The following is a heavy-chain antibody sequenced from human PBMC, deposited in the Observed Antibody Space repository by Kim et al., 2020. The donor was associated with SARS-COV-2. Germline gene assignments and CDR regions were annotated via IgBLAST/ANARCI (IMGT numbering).Heavy chain of an antibody. J-gene: IGHJ4*02. V-gene: IGHV3-30*04. CDR1: GFTFSSYA. D-gene: IGHD6-13*01. Sequence: GGSLRLSCAASGFTFSSYAMHWVRQAPGKGLEWVAVISYDGSNKYYADSVKGRFTISRDNSKNTLYLQMNSLRAEDTAVYYCARATSAAAGMPTDYWGQG. CDR2: ISYDGSNK. CDR3: ARATSAAAGMPTDY.